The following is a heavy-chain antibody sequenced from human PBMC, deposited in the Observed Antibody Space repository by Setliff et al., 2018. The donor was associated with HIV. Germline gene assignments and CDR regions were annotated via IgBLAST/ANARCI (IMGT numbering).Heavy chain of an antibody. J-gene: IGHJ4*02. V-gene: IGHV3-48*03. Sequence: PGGSLRLSCAASGFSLSNYEVIWVRQAPGKGLEWISYIGASPGTIYYADSVRGRFIISRDNAKNSLYLQMSTLRAEDTAVYYCARVIRLVFDLWGQGTQVTVSS. D-gene: IGHD6-19*01. CDR2: IGASPGTI. CDR1: GFSLSNYE. CDR3: ARVIRLVFDL.